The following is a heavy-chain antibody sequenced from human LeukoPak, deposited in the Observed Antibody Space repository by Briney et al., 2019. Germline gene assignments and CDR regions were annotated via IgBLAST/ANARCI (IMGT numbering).Heavy chain of an antibody. D-gene: IGHD1-26*01. CDR2: IHSGGST. J-gene: IGHJ3*01. Sequence: SETLSLTCTVSGGSISNYYWSWLRQSAGKGLEWIGRIHSGGSTNFNPSLRSRVTMSADTSKHQFSLWLTSMTAADTALYYCARGIATITQDSFDVWGLGTMVTVSS. CDR1: GGSISNYY. V-gene: IGHV4-4*07. CDR3: ARGIATITQDSFDV.